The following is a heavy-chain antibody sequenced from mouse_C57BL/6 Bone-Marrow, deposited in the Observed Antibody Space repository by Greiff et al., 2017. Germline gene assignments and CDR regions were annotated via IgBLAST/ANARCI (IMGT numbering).Heavy chain of an antibody. CDR3: TRSGQLRLRRAMDY. D-gene: IGHD3-2*02. Sequence: QVQLQQSGAELVRPGASVTLSCKASGYTFTDYEMHWVKQTPVHGLEWIGAIDPETGGTAYNQKFKGKAILTADKSSSTAYMELRSLTSEDSAVYYCTRSGQLRLRRAMDYWGQGTSVTVSS. CDR1: GYTFTDYE. V-gene: IGHV1-15*01. CDR2: IDPETGGT. J-gene: IGHJ4*01.